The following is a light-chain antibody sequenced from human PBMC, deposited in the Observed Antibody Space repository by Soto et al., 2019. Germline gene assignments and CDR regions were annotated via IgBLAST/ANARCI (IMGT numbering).Light chain of an antibody. CDR2: GAS. V-gene: IGKV3-15*01. Sequence: IVITQSPATLSVSPGERATISCRASQSVSSNLAWYQQKPGQAPRLLIYGASTRATGIPARFSGSGSGTEFTLTISSLQSEDFAVYYCQQYNNWPGTFGQGTKV. CDR3: QQYNNWPGT. J-gene: IGKJ1*01. CDR1: QSVSSN.